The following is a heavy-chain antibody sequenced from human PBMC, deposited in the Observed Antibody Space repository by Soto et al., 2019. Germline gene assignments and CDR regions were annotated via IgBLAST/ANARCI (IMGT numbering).Heavy chain of an antibody. J-gene: IGHJ5*02. CDR2: IYHSGST. CDR1: GYSISSGYY. CDR3: AGVGGPYGDYFCFDP. D-gene: IGHD4-17*01. V-gene: IGHV4-38-2*01. Sequence: SETMSLTCAVSGYSISSGYYWRWIRQPPGKGLAWIGSIYHSGSTYYNPSLRRRVTISVDTSKNQFSLRLSSVTVADTAVYYCAGVGGPYGDYFCFDPWGQGTLVTVSS.